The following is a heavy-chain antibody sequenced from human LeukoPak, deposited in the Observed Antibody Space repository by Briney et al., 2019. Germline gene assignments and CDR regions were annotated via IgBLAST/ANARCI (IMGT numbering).Heavy chain of an antibody. CDR1: GYSFTSYW. J-gene: IGHJ6*03. Sequence: GESLKISCKGSGYSFTSYWIGWVRQMPGKGLEWMGIIYPGDSDTRYSPSFQGQVTISADKSISTAYLQWSSLKASDTAMYYCARSLGYCSSTSCPYYYYYMDVWGKGTTVTVSS. V-gene: IGHV5-51*01. CDR2: IYPGDSDT. D-gene: IGHD2-2*01. CDR3: ARSLGYCSSTSCPYYYYYMDV.